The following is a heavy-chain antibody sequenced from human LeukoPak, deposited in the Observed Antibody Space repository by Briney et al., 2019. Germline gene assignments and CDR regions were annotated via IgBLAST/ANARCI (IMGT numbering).Heavy chain of an antibody. J-gene: IGHJ4*02. CDR2: IYYSGST. CDR1: GGSISSYY. D-gene: IGHD3-9*01. CDR3: ARAAGYTVFDY. Sequence: SETLSLTCTVSGGSISSYYWSWIRQPPGKGLEWIGYIYYSGSTTYNPSLKSRVTISVDTSKNQFSLKLSSVTAADTAVYYCARAAGYTVFDYWGQGTLVTVSS. V-gene: IGHV4-59*01.